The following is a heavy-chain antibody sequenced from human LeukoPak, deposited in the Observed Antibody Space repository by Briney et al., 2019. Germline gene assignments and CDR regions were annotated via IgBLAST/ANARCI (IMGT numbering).Heavy chain of an antibody. D-gene: IGHD3-22*01. J-gene: IGHJ4*02. V-gene: IGHV3-23*01. CDR1: GFTFSSYA. CDR2: ISGSGGST. CDR3: AKMGHYYDSSGYYYGVDY. Sequence: GGSLRLSCAASGFTFSSYAMSWVRQAPGKGLEWVSAISGSGGSTYYADSVKGRFTISRDNSKNTLYLQMNSLRAEDTALYYCAKMGHYYDSSGYYYGVDYWGQGTLVTVSS.